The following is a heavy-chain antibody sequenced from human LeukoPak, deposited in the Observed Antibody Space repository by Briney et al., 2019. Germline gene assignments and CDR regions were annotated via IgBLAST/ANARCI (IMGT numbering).Heavy chain of an antibody. CDR3: AGGPGVYYYGMDV. CDR2: ISGSGGST. CDR1: GFTFSSFG. V-gene: IGHV3-23*01. J-gene: IGHJ6*02. Sequence: GGSLRLSCAASGFTFSSFGLSWVRQAPGKGLEWVSAISGSGGSTYYADSVRGRSTISRDNSKNTLYLQMNSLRAEDTALYYCAGGPGVYYYGMDVWGQGTSVTVSS.